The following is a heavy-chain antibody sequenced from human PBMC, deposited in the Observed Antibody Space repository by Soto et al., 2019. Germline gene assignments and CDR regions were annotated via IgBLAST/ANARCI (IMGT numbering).Heavy chain of an antibody. CDR2: ISYDGSNK. CDR1: GFTFSSYG. Sequence: GGSLRLSCAASGFTFSSYGMHWVRQAPGKGLEWVAVISYDGSNKYYADSVKGRFTISRDNSKNTLYLQMNSLRAEDTAVYYCAKVREVVVAATGLMGDEGGWGQGTLVTVSS. D-gene: IGHD2-15*01. V-gene: IGHV3-30*18. J-gene: IGHJ4*02. CDR3: AKVREVVVAATGLMGDEGG.